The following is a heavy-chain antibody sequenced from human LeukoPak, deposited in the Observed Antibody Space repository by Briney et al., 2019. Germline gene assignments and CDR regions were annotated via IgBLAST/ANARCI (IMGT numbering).Heavy chain of an antibody. D-gene: IGHD3-10*01. V-gene: IGHV3-23*01. CDR1: GFTFSNYA. Sequence: GGSLGLSCAASGFTFSNYAMSWVRQAPGKGLEWVSVISPSGSAYNADPVKGRFTISRDNSKDTVYLQMDSLRAEDTATYYCAKSRSAMVRGVIECWGQGTLVTVSS. CDR2: ISPSGSA. J-gene: IGHJ4*02. CDR3: AKSRSAMVRGVIEC.